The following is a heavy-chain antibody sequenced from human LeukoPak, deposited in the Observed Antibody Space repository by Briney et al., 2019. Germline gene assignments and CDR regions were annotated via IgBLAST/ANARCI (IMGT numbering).Heavy chain of an antibody. CDR1: GYTFTSYY. J-gene: IGHJ4*02. Sequence: ASVKVSCKASGYTFTSYYMHWVRQAPGQGLEWMGIINPSGGSTIYAQKFQGRVTMTEDTSTDTAYMELSSLRSEDTAVYYCATGRIAVAGDIDYWGQGTLVTVSS. D-gene: IGHD6-19*01. CDR2: INPSGGST. V-gene: IGHV1-46*01. CDR3: ATGRIAVAGDIDY.